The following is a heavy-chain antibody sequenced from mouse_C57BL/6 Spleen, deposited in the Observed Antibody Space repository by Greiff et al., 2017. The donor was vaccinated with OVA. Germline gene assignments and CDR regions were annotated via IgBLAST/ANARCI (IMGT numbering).Heavy chain of an antibody. D-gene: IGHD6-1*01. CDR1: GFTFSDYG. CDR2: ISSGSSTI. CDR3: ASAFCGGEFAY. Sequence: EVMLVESGGGLVKPGGSLKLSCAASGFTFSDYGMHWVRQAPEKGLEWVAYISSGSSTIYYADTVKGRFTISRDNAKNTLFLQMTSLRSEDTAMYYCASAFCGGEFAYWGQGTLVTVSA. V-gene: IGHV5-17*01. J-gene: IGHJ3*01.